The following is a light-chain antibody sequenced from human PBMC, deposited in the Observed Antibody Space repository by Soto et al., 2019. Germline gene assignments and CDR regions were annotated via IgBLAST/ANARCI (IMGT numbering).Light chain of an antibody. CDR2: EVS. CDR1: SGDIGGHDY. CDR3: SSYRISSAPYV. J-gene: IGLJ1*01. V-gene: IGLV2-14*01. Sequence: QSALTQPASVSGSPGQSITISRAGTSGDIGGHDYVSWYQQHPGKAPKLIMSEVSNRPSGVSDRFSGSKSGNTASLTISGLQAEDEADYYCSSYRISSAPYVFGSGTKLTVL.